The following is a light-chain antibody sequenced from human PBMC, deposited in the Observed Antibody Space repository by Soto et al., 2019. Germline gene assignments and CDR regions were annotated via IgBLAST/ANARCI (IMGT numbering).Light chain of an antibody. Sequence: QSALTQPASVSGSPGQSITISCTGTSSDIGGYNYVSWYQQHPGKVPKLMIFEVSNRPSGVPDRFSGSKSGNTASLTISGLQTEDEADYYCYSYAGTSWVFGGGTKLTVL. CDR1: SSDIGGYNY. V-gene: IGLV2-14*01. J-gene: IGLJ3*02. CDR2: EVS. CDR3: YSYAGTSWV.